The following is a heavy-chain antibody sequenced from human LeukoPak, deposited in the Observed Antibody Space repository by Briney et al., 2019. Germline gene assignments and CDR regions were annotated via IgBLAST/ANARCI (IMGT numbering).Heavy chain of an antibody. CDR2: INPNSGVT. CDR3: TRGTMIMMAAAGTTSAFEI. D-gene: IGHD6-13*01. CDR1: GYSFTGYY. V-gene: IGHV1-2*02. J-gene: IGHJ3*02. Sequence: ASVKVSCKASGYSFTGYYMHWVRQAPGQGLEWMGWINPNSGVTIYAQKFQGRVTMTRDTSINTAYMELSSLRSDDTAVYYCTRGTMIMMAAAGTTSAFEIWGQGTMVTVSS.